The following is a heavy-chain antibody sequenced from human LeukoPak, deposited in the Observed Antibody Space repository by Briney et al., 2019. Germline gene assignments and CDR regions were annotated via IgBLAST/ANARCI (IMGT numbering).Heavy chain of an antibody. V-gene: IGHV1-69*05. CDR2: IIPIFGTA. J-gene: IGHJ6*03. CDR3: ASSQKTSCWGLGYYYYMDV. D-gene: IGHD2-2*01. CDR1: GGTFSSYA. Sequence: GASVKVSCKASGGTFSSYAISWVRQAPGQGLEWMGGIIPIFGTANYAQKFQGRVTITTDESTSTAYMELSSLRSEDTAVYYCASSQKTSCWGLGYYYYMDVWGKGTTVTVSS.